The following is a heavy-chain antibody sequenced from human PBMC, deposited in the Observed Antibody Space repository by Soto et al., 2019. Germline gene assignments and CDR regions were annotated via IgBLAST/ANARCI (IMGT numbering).Heavy chain of an antibody. CDR2: ISGSGGST. CDR3: AKLPKSIAAAGTVFCDY. V-gene: IGHV3-23*01. CDR1: GFTFSSYA. Sequence: GGSLRLSCAASGFTFSSYAMSWVRQAPGKGLEWVSAISGSGGSTYYADSVKGRFTISRDNSKNTLYLQMNSLRAEDTAVYYCAKLPKSIAAAGTVFCDYWGQGTLVTVSS. D-gene: IGHD6-13*01. J-gene: IGHJ4*02.